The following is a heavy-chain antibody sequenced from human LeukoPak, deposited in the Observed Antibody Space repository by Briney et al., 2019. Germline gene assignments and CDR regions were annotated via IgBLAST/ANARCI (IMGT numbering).Heavy chain of an antibody. CDR1: GYSFTSYW. V-gene: IGHV5-51*01. J-gene: IGHJ4*02. D-gene: IGHD6-6*01. CDR2: IYPGDSDT. Sequence: GEFLKISCKGSGYSFTSYWIGWVRQMPGIGLEWMGIIYPGDSDTRYSPSFQGQVTISADKSISTAYLQWSSLKASDTAMYYCARHGAAARNYFDYWGQGTLVTVSS. CDR3: ARHGAAARNYFDY.